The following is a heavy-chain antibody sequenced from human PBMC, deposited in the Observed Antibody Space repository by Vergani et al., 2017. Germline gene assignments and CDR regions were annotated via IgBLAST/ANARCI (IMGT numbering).Heavy chain of an antibody. D-gene: IGHD4-17*01. CDR2: IHHSGTT. J-gene: IGHJ6*02. CDR1: GYSITGSSF. V-gene: IGHV4-38-2*02. Sequence: QVQLQESGPGLVRPSETLSLTCSISGYSITGSSFWGWIRQYPGKGLEWMGSIHHSGTTHYKPSLKSRLTISLDVSKNQFSLRLTSVTAADTAVYYCARAGYGDYALNNYYYYGMDVWGQGTTVTVSS. CDR3: ARAGYGDYALNNYYYYGMDV.